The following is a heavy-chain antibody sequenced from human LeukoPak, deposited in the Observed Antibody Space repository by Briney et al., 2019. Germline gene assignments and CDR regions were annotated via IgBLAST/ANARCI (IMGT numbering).Heavy chain of an antibody. CDR3: ARAPGRGLGIDY. D-gene: IGHD3-10*01. CDR2: IYSGGST. J-gene: IGHJ4*02. Sequence: GGSVSLFCAVSGFTVSSNYMSWVRQAPGKGREWVSVIYSGGSTYYAYSVKGRFTISRDNSKNTLYLQMNSLRAEDTAVYYCARAPGRGLGIDYWGQGTLVTVSS. CDR1: GFTVSSNY. V-gene: IGHV3-53*01.